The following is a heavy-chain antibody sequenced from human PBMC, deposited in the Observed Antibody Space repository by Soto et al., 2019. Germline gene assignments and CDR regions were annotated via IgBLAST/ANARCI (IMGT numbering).Heavy chain of an antibody. CDR2: FDPEDGET. D-gene: IGHD3-3*01. CDR3: ARYQGITTFGVYSMYYYGMDV. Sequence: ASVKVSCKASGYTLTELSMHWVRQAPGKGLEWMGGFDPEDGETIYAQKFQGRVTMTEDTSTDTAYMELSSLRSDDTAVYYCARYQGITTFGVYSMYYYGMDVWGQGTTVTVSS. V-gene: IGHV1-24*01. J-gene: IGHJ6*02. CDR1: GYTLTELS.